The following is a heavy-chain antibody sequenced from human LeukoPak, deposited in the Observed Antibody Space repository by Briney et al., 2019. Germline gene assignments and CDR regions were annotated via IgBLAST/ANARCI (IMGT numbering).Heavy chain of an antibody. V-gene: IGHV1-69*13. Sequence: SVKVSCKASGGTFSSYAISWVRQAPGQGLEWMGGIIPIFGTANYAQKFQGRVTITADESTSTAYMELSSLRSEDTAVYYCARAQVDTIFGVVIPNWFDPWGQGTLVTVSS. D-gene: IGHD3-3*01. CDR1: GGTFSSYA. CDR2: IIPIFGTA. J-gene: IGHJ5*02. CDR3: ARAQVDTIFGVVIPNWFDP.